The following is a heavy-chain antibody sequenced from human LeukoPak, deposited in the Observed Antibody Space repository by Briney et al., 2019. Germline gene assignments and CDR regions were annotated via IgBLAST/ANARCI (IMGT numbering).Heavy chain of an antibody. CDR2: IRYDGSNK. J-gene: IGHJ4*02. D-gene: IGHD6-19*01. Sequence: GTLSLTCAVSGGSISSSNWWSWVRQAPGKGLEWVAFIRYDGSNKYYADSVKGRFTISRDNSKNTLYLQMNSLRAEDTAVYYCAKGYSSGWYDYWGQGTLVTVSS. CDR1: GGSISSSNW. V-gene: IGHV3-30*02. CDR3: AKGYSSGWYDY.